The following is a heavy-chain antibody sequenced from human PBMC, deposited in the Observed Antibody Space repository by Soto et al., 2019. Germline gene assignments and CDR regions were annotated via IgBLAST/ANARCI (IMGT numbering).Heavy chain of an antibody. V-gene: IGHV4-34*01. CDR1: GGSFSGYY. CDR3: ARGLVGLWFGDLNDY. J-gene: IGHJ4*02. Sequence: PSETLSLTCAVYGGSFSGYYWSWIRQPPGKGLEWIGEINHSGSTNYNPSLKSRVTISVDTSKNQFSLKLSSVTAADTAVYYCARGLVGLWFGDLNDYWGQGTLVTV. CDR2: INHSGST. D-gene: IGHD3-10*01.